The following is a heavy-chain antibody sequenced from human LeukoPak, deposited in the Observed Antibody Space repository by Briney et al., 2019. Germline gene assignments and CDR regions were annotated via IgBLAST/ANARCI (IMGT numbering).Heavy chain of an antibody. CDR2: VNPARNT. V-gene: IGHV3-23*01. J-gene: IGHJ4*02. Sequence: GGSLRLSCAASGFSFPNYAMAWVRQAPGKGLEWVSTVNPARNTYYADSVKGRFTISRDNSKNTLYLQMNSLRAEDTAVYYCASAEPRGIIWHPYWGQGTLVTVSS. CDR1: GFSFPNYA. CDR3: ASAEPRGIIWHPY.